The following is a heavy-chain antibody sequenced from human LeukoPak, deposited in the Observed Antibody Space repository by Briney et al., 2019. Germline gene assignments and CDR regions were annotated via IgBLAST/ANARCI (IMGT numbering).Heavy chain of an antibody. J-gene: IGHJ4*02. CDR3: ASTTSKEWLLRSREDSFDY. Sequence: GGYLRLYGAASGFTFSSYSMNWVRQAPGNGLKWVSSIISSRSYISHAVAVKGPFSSSRDNAKNSLSLQRNSLRAECTAVYYCASTTSKEWLLRSREDSFDYWGQGNLVTVSS. D-gene: IGHD3-22*01. CDR2: IISSRSYI. V-gene: IGHV3-21*01. CDR1: GFTFSSYS.